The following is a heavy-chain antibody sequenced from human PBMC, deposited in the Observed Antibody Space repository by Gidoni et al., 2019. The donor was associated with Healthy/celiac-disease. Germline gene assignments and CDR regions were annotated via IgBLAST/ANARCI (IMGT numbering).Heavy chain of an antibody. CDR2: IYTSGST. D-gene: IGHD6-6*01. J-gene: IGHJ6*03. V-gene: IGHV4-4*07. CDR1: GGSLSSYY. Sequence: QVQLQESGPGLVKPSETLSLTCTVSGGSLSSYYWSWIRQPAGKGLEWIGRIYTSGSTNYNPSLKSRVTMSVDTSKNQFSLKLSSVTAADTAVYYCASSSYSSSPYYYYYMDVWGKGTTVTVSS. CDR3: ASSSYSSSPYYYYYMDV.